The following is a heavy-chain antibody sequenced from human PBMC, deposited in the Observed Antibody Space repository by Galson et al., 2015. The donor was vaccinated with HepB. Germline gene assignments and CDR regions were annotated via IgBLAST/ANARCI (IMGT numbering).Heavy chain of an antibody. CDR2: IYYSGNT. Sequence: LSLTCPVSSGSISSSSYYWGWIRQPPGKGLEWIGTIYYSGNTYYNPSLKSRVTISVDTSKNQFSLKLSSVTAADTAVYYCASGISHRLDPWGQGTLVTVSS. J-gene: IGHJ5*02. D-gene: IGHD3-3*02. CDR1: SGSISSSSYY. V-gene: IGHV4-39*01. CDR3: ASGISHRLDP.